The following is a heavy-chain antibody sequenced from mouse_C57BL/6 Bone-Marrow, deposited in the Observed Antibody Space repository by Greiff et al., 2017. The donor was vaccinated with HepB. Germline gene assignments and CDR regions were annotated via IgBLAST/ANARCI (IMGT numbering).Heavy chain of an antibody. CDR1: GFTFSDYG. CDR2: ISSGSSTI. D-gene: IGHD2-3*01. Sequence: DVKLQESGGGLVKPGGSLKLSCAASGFTFSDYGMHWVRQAPEKGLEWVAYISSGSSTIYYADTVKGRFTISRDNAKNTLFLQMTSLRSEDTAMYYCARSGYYEFAYWGQGTLVTVSA. J-gene: IGHJ3*01. CDR3: ARSGYYEFAY. V-gene: IGHV5-17*01.